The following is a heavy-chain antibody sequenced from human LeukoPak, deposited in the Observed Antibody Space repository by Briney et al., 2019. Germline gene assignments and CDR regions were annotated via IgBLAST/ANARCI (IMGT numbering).Heavy chain of an antibody. V-gene: IGHV1-69*05. CDR3: ARGANYDFWSGYYFRRYYYYYYMDV. D-gene: IGHD3-3*01. CDR1: GGTFSSYA. Sequence: SVKVSCKASGGTFSSYAISWVRQAPGQGLEWMGGINPIFGTADYAQKFQGRVTITTDESTSTAYMELSSLRSEDTAVYYCARGANYDFWSGYYFRRYYYYYYMDVWGKGTTVTVSS. CDR2: INPIFGTA. J-gene: IGHJ6*03.